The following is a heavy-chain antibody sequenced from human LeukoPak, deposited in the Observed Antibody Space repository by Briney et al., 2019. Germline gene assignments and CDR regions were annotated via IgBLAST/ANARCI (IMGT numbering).Heavy chain of an antibody. Sequence: PSETLSLTCAVYGGSFSGYYWSWLRQPPGKGLEWIGEINHSGSTNYNPSLMSRVTISVDTSKNQFSLKLSSVTAANTAVYYCARGGYYDYVWGSYRFAYWGQGTLVTVSS. D-gene: IGHD3-16*02. J-gene: IGHJ4*02. CDR2: INHSGST. V-gene: IGHV4-34*01. CDR3: ARGGYYDYVWGSYRFAY. CDR1: GGSFSGYY.